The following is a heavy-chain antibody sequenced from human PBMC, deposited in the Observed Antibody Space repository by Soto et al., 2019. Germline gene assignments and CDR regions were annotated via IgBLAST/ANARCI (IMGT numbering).Heavy chain of an antibody. V-gene: IGHV3-23*01. J-gene: IGHJ3*02. CDR3: SKVGRGAARPTMGPRDNAFDI. Sequence: GGSLRLSCAASGFTFSSYAMSWVRQAPGKGLEWVSAISGSGGSTYYADSVKGRFTFSRDNSKNTRYLQMNSLRAEDTAVYYCSKVGRGAARPTMGPRDNAFDIWGQGTMVTVSS. D-gene: IGHD6-6*01. CDR1: GFTFSSYA. CDR2: ISGSGGST.